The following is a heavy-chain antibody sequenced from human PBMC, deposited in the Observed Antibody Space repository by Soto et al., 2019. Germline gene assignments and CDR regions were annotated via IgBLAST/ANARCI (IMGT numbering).Heavy chain of an antibody. J-gene: IGHJ1*01. Sequence: ASETLSLTCAVSGVSISSSTDSYWGWIRQPPGKGLEWIGSIYYSGNTYYNPSLKSRVTIFVDTSKTQFSLRLSSVTAADTAVYYCARHRSSDYVQEYIQYWGLGTLVTVSS. D-gene: IGHD5-12*01. V-gene: IGHV4-39*01. CDR2: IYYSGNT. CDR3: ARHRSSDYVQEYIQY. CDR1: GVSISSSTDSY.